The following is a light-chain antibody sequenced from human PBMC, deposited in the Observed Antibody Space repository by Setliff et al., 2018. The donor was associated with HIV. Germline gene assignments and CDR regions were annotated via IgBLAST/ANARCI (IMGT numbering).Light chain of an antibody. V-gene: IGLV3-21*04. CDR3: QVWDSSSDHYV. CDR2: YDS. Sequence: SYELTQPPSVSVAPGKTARITCGGNNIGSKSVHWHQQKPGQAPVLVIYYDSDRPSGIPERFSGSNSENTATLTISRVEAGDEADYYCQVWDSSSDHYVFGTGTKVTVL. J-gene: IGLJ1*01. CDR1: NIGSKS.